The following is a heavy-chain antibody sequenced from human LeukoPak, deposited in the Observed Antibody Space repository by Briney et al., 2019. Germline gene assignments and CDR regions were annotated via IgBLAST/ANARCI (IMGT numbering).Heavy chain of an antibody. Sequence: GGSLRLSCAASGFTFSSYAMSWVRQAPRKGLEWVSAISGSGGSTYYADSVKGRFTISRDNSKNTLYLQMNSLRAEDTAVYYCAKDPPRGYSYGYFDYWGQGTLVTVSS. D-gene: IGHD5-18*01. V-gene: IGHV3-23*01. CDR3: AKDPPRGYSYGYFDY. J-gene: IGHJ4*02. CDR2: ISGSGGST. CDR1: GFTFSSYA.